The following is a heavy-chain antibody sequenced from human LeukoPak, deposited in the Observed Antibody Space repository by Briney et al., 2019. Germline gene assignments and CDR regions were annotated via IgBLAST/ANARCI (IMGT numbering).Heavy chain of an antibody. D-gene: IGHD6-6*01. CDR3: ASFGYSSSSAPVYFDY. CDR1: GGSIWTSDYY. J-gene: IGHJ4*02. CDR2: INHSGST. Sequence: SETLSLTCTVSGGSIWTSDYYWTWIRQPPGKGLEWIGEINHSGSTNYNPSLKSRVTISVDTSKNQFSLKLSSVTAADTAVYYCASFGYSSSSAPVYFDYWGQGTLVTVSS. V-gene: IGHV4-34*01.